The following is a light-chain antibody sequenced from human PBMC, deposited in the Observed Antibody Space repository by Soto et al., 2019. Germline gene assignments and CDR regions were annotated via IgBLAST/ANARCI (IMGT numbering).Light chain of an antibody. CDR2: TAS. CDR3: QQSYNSPPWT. CDR1: QSISRD. Sequence: DIQMTQSPSSLSASVGDRVTITCRASQSISRDLNWYQQKPGKAPKLLIYTASSVQSGVPSRFSGSGSGTDFTLTISSLQPEDFATYYCQQSYNSPPWTFGQGTKVDIK. J-gene: IGKJ1*01. V-gene: IGKV1-39*01.